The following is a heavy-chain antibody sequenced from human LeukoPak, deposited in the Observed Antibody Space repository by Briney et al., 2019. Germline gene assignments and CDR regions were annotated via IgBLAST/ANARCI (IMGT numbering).Heavy chain of an antibody. CDR3: ARSRGIFDY. J-gene: IGHJ4*02. CDR2: INPSGGST. Sequence: ASVKVSCKASGYIFTTHYMHWVRQAPGQGLEWMGIINPSGGSTSYAQKFQGRVTMTRDTSTSTVYMEVSSLRSEDTAVYYCARSRGIFDYWGQGTLVTVSS. D-gene: IGHD3-10*01. CDR1: GYIFTTHY. V-gene: IGHV1-46*01.